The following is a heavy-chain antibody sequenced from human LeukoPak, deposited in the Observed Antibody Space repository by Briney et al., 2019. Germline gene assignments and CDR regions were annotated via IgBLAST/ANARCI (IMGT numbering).Heavy chain of an antibody. V-gene: IGHV4-34*01. CDR2: INHSGST. Sequence: PSETLSLTCAVYGGPFSGYYWSWIRQPPGKGLEWIGEINHSGSTNYNPSLKSRVTISVDTSKNQSSLKLSSVTAADTAVYYCASCWGPAAGTSCWFDPWGQGTLVTVSS. CDR1: GGPFSGYY. J-gene: IGHJ5*02. CDR3: ASCWGPAAGTSCWFDP. D-gene: IGHD6-13*01.